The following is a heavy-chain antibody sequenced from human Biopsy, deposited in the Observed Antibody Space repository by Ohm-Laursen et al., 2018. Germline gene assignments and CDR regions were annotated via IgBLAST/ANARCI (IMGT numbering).Heavy chain of an antibody. CDR1: GGSISGYH. D-gene: IGHD2-2*01. CDR2: ISYTWGI. Sequence: SETLSLTRTVSGGSISGYHWSWIRKSPGKGLEWLAYISYTWGITFNPSFNGRATMSLDTSKNQFSLRLIYVNAADTAMYFCAKMPHFDYWGQGILVTVSS. CDR3: AKMPHFDY. J-gene: IGHJ4*02. V-gene: IGHV4-59*01.